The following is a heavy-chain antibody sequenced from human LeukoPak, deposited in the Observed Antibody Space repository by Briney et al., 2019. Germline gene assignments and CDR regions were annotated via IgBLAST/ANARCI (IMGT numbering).Heavy chain of an antibody. J-gene: IGHJ4*02. CDR1: GFTFSSYS. V-gene: IGHV3-30*04. D-gene: IGHD5-18*01. CDR2: ISYDGRKK. CDR3: AKEAADTDDYFDY. Sequence: GGSLRLSCAASGFTFSSYSIHWVRQAPGKGLEWVAVISYDGRKKYYADSVKGRFTISRGNSKNALYLQMNSLRAEDTAVYYCAKEAADTDDYFDYWGQGTLVTVSS.